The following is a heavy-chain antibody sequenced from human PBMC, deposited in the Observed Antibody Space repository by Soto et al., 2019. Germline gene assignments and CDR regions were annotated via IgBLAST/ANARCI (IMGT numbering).Heavy chain of an antibody. V-gene: IGHV3-48*02. CDR1: GFTFSSYS. D-gene: IGHD2-2*01. CDR2: ISSSSSTI. Sequence: PGGSLRLSCAASGFTFSSYSMNWVRQAPGKGLEWVSYISSSSSTIYYADSVKGRFTISRDNAKNSLYLQMNSLRDEDTAVYYCARPFHGVPAAPRRAYYYYYYGMDVWGQGTTVTVSS. CDR3: ARPFHGVPAAPRRAYYYYYYGMDV. J-gene: IGHJ6*02.